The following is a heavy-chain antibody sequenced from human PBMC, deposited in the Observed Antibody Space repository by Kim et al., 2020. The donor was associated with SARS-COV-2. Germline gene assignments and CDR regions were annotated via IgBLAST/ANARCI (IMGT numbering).Heavy chain of an antibody. V-gene: IGHV4-34*01. Sequence: SETLSLTCAVYGGSFSGYYWSWIRQPPGKGLEWIGEINHSGSTNYNPSLKSRVTISVDTSKNQFSLKLSSVTAADTAVYYCARGAGGACGGDCPGRGHA. J-gene: IGHJ3*01. D-gene: IGHD2-21*02. CDR3: ARGAGGACGGDCPGRGHA. CDR1: GGSFSGYY. CDR2: INHSGST.